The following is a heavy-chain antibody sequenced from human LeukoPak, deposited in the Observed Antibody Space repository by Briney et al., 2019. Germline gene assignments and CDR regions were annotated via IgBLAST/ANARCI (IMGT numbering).Heavy chain of an antibody. Sequence: PSETLSLTCTVSGDSISSHYWSWIRQPPGKGLEWIGHIYYSGSTNYNPSLKSRVTTSVDTSKNQFSLKLSSVTAADTAVYYCGRGRRDSGSYLVDYWGQGTLVTVSS. CDR1: GDSISSHY. D-gene: IGHD1-26*01. CDR3: GRGRRDSGSYLVDY. J-gene: IGHJ4*02. CDR2: IYYSGST. V-gene: IGHV4-59*11.